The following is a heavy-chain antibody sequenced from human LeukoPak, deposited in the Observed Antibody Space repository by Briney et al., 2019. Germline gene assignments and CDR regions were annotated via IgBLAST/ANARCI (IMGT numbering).Heavy chain of an antibody. Sequence: PGGSLRLSCAASGFTIGRLWMHWVRQAPGKGLVWVSRSEGDDSTTTYADSVKGRFTVSRDTAKNTLYLQMNSLRVEDTAVYYCAKLDWLDTWGQGTLVTAS. CDR1: GFTIGRLW. CDR3: AKLDWLDT. CDR2: SEGDDSTT. J-gene: IGHJ5*02. V-gene: IGHV3-74*03.